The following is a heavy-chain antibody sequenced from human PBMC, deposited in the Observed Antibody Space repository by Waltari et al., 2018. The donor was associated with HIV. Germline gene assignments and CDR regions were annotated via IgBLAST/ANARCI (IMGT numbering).Heavy chain of an antibody. Sequence: QVQLQESGPGLVKPSQTLSLPCTVSGGSVRRDSHYWSWIRQHPGKGLEWIGYIYYSGSTYYNPSLKSRVIISIDTSQNQFSLELTSVTAADTAVYYCARDSGLYGTYSHGMDVWGQGTTVTVSS. D-gene: IGHD4-17*01. CDR3: ARDSGLYGTYSHGMDV. CDR1: GGSVRRDSHY. J-gene: IGHJ6*02. V-gene: IGHV4-31*03. CDR2: IYYSGST.